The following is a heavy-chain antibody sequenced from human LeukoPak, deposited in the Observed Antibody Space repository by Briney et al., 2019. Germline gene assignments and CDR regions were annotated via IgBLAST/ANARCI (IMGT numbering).Heavy chain of an antibody. V-gene: IGHV5-51*01. CDR1: GYRFISYW. CDR3: ARQNGIVGAPIDY. CDR2: IYPGDSDI. D-gene: IGHD1-26*01. Sequence: GESLQISCQGSGYRFISYWIAWVRHTPGKGLECMGIIYPGDSDIRYSPSFQGQVTISADESINTAYLQWSSLKASDTAVYYCARQNGIVGAPIDYWGQGTLVTVSS. J-gene: IGHJ4*02.